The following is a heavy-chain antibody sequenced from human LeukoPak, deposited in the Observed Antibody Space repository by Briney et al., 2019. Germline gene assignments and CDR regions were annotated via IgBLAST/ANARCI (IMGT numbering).Heavy chain of an antibody. J-gene: IGHJ4*02. CDR1: GFTFSSYS. V-gene: IGHV3-21*01. D-gene: IGHD3-10*01. CDR2: ISSSSSYI. CDR3: ARGYYGSGSYPYFDY. Sequence: GGSLRLSCAASGFTFSSYSMNWVRQAPGKGLEWVSSISSSSSYIYYADSVKGRFTISRDNAKNSLYLQMNSLRAEDTAVYHCARGYYGSGSYPYFDYWGQGTLVTVSS.